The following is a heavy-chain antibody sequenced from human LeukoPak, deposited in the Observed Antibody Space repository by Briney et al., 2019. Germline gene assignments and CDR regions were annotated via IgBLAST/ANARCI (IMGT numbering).Heavy chain of an antibody. V-gene: IGHV4-59*12. CDR1: GGSISHYY. CDR3: ARMRRGRILKYCSGGSCYWFDP. Sequence: SETLSLTCTVSGGSISHYYWSWIRQSPGKGLEWIGYIYYSGTTNYNPSLKSRVTISVDTSKNQFSLKLSSVTAADTAVYYCARMRRGRILKYCSGGSCYWFDPWGQGTLVTVSS. D-gene: IGHD2-15*01. J-gene: IGHJ5*02. CDR2: IYYSGTT.